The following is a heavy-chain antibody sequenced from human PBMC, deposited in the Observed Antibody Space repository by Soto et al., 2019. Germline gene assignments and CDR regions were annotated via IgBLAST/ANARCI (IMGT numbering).Heavy chain of an antibody. Sequence: PGGSLRLSCAASGFTFSSYGMHWVRQAPGKGLEWVAVILYDGSKKYYADSMKGRFTISRDNSKNTLYLQMDCLRAEDTAVYYCAKDRGALRWSEEHYYFDYWGQGALVTVSS. D-gene: IGHD4-17*01. CDR3: AKDRGALRWSEEHYYFDY. CDR2: ILYDGSKK. V-gene: IGHV3-30*18. CDR1: GFTFSSYG. J-gene: IGHJ4*02.